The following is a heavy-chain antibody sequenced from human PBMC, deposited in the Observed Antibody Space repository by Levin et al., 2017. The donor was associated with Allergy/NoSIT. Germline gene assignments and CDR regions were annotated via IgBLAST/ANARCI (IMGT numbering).Heavy chain of an antibody. CDR1: GFTFSSYA. CDR2: ISGSGGST. J-gene: IGHJ6*02. Sequence: PGGSLRLSCAASGFTFSSYAMRWVRQAPGKGLEWVSAISGSGGSTYYADSVKGRFTISRDNSKTTLYLQMNSLRAADKAAYYCAKEGGRAEAASGGFGYYYYGLDVWGQGTTVTVSS. CDR3: AKEGGRAEAASGGFGYYYYGLDV. V-gene: IGHV3-23*01. D-gene: IGHD6-13*01.